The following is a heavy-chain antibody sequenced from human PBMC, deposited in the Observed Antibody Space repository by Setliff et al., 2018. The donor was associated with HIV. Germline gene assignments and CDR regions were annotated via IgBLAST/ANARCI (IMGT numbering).Heavy chain of an antibody. CDR3: ARHVVVFGVVIIVDYYMDV. J-gene: IGHJ6*03. V-gene: IGHV4-59*08. Sequence: SETLSLTCNVSGGSISSYYWSWIRQSPGKRLEWIGHIHYRGSTNYNPSLKSRVTMSVDTSKNQLSLKLSSVTAADTAVYYCARHVVVFGVVIIVDYYMDVWGKGTTVTVSS. CDR1: GGSISSYY. CDR2: IHYRGST. D-gene: IGHD3-3*01.